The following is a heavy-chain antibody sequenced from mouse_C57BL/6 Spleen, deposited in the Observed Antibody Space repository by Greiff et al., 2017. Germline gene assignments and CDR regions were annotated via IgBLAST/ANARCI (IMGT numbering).Heavy chain of an antibody. CDR3: AGSSGHYFDY. D-gene: IGHD3-2*02. CDR2: IYPGSGST. CDR1: GYTFTSYW. V-gene: IGHV1-55*01. J-gene: IGHJ2*01. Sequence: VQLQQPGAELVKPGASVKMSCKASGYTFTSYWITWVKQRPGQGLEWIGDIYPGSGSTNYNEKFKSKATLTVVTSSSTAYMQLSSLTSEDSAVYYCAGSSGHYFDYWGQGTTLTVSS.